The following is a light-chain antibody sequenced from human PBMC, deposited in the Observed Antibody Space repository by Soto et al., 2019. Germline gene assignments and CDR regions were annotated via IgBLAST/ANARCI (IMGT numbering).Light chain of an antibody. CDR3: QSYDSSLSGSV. CDR1: SSNIGAHYD. J-gene: IGLJ3*02. Sequence: QSVLTQPPSVSGAPGQRVTISCTGSSSNIGAHYDVHWYQQLPGTAPKLLIYNNNNRPSGVPDRFSGSKSGTSASLAITGLQAEDEADYYCQSYDSSLSGSVFGGATKLTVL. CDR2: NNN. V-gene: IGLV1-40*01.